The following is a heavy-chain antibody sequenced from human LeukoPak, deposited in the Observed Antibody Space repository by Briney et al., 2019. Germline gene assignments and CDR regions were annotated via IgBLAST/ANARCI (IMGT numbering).Heavy chain of an antibody. V-gene: IGHV3-30-3*01. D-gene: IGHD6-13*01. CDR1: GRPFSSSI. CDR2: ISYDGSNK. J-gene: IGHJ5*02. CDR3: ARDSSSWYWLDP. Sequence: PGGSLRLSCALSGRPFSSSIMHWVRRAPGKGLEWVARISYDGSNKYYADSVKGRFTISRDNSKNTLYLQMNSLRAEDTAVYYCARDSSSWYWLDPWGQGTLVTVSS.